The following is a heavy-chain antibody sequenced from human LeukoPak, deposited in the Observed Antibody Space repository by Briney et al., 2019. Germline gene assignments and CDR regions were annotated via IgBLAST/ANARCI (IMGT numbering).Heavy chain of an antibody. CDR2: IYTSGST. J-gene: IGHJ6*03. CDR1: AGSISSYY. Sequence: SETLSLTCTVSAGSISSYYWSWIRQPAGKGLEWIGRIYTSGSTNYNPSLKSRVTMSVDTSKNQFSLKLSSVTAADTAVYYCARDLRVAAADIYYYYYMDVWGKGTTVTVSS. CDR3: ARDLRVAAADIYYYYYMDV. V-gene: IGHV4-4*07. D-gene: IGHD6-13*01.